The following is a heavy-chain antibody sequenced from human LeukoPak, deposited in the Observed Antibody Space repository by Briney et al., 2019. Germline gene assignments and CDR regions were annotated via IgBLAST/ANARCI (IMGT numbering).Heavy chain of an antibody. J-gene: IGHJ4*02. D-gene: IGHD3-16*01. V-gene: IGHV3-74*01. CDR1: GFTFSTYW. CDR3: ARTSPTSHFDF. CDR2: INGDGSRS. Sequence: GGSLRLSCAASGFTFSTYWMHWVRQAPGKGLVGVSRINGDGSRSNYADSVKGRFTISSDNARNTLYLQMNSLRAEDTALYYCARTSPTSHFDFWGQGTLVTVSS.